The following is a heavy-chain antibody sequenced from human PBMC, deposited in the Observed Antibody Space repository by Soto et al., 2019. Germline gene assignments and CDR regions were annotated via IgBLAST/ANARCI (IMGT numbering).Heavy chain of an antibody. V-gene: IGHV4-30-4*01. Sequence: PSETLSLTCTVSGASVSSGDYYWSCIRQPPGKGLEWIGYIYYSGSTYYNPSLKSRVTISVDTSKNQFSLKLSSVTAADTAVYYCARVFRALYYDFWSGENWFDPWGQGTLVTVSS. J-gene: IGHJ5*02. CDR2: IYYSGST. CDR1: GASVSSGDYY. D-gene: IGHD3-3*01. CDR3: ARVFRALYYDFWSGENWFDP.